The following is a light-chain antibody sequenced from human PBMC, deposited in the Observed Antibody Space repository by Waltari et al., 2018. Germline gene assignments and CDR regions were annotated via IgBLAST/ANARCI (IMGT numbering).Light chain of an antibody. CDR3: QQSHTAPWT. Sequence: DIQMTQSPSALSVYVGGRVTITCRATQSISDYLNWYQQKPGKAPNLLICAASHLKTGVPSRFSGSASGTHFTLTISSLQPEDFATYFCQQSHTAPWTFGQGTKV. J-gene: IGKJ1*01. CDR2: AAS. V-gene: IGKV1-39*01. CDR1: QSISDY.